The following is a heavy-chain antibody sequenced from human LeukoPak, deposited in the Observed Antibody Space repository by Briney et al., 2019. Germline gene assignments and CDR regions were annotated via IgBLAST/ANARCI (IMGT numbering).Heavy chain of an antibody. Sequence: PGGSLRLSCAASGFTFSSYAISWVRQAPGQGLEWMGRIIPILGIANYAQKFQGRVTITADKSTSTAYMELSSLRSEDTAVYYCARSHSGRSSLIYGMDVWGQGTTVTVSS. D-gene: IGHD2-2*01. CDR1: GFTFSSYA. J-gene: IGHJ6*02. CDR2: IIPILGIA. CDR3: ARSHSGRSSLIYGMDV. V-gene: IGHV1-69*04.